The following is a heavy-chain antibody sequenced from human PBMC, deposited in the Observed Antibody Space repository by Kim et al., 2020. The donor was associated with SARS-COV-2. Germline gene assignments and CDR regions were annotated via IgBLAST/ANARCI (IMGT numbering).Heavy chain of an antibody. D-gene: IGHD3-16*02. CDR3: ARDRYDPIYYYYGMDV. CDR2: IYTSGST. CDR1: GGSISSGSYY. V-gene: IGHV4-61*02. Sequence: SETLSLTCTVSGGSISSGSYYWSWIRQPAGKGLEWIGRIYTSGSTNYNPSLKSRVTISVDTSKNQFSLKLSSVTAADTAVYYCARDRYDPIYYYYGMDVWGQGTTVTVSS. J-gene: IGHJ6*02.